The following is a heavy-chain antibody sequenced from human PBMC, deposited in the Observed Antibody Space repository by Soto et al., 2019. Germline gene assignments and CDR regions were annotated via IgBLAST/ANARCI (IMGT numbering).Heavy chain of an antibody. Sequence: QVQLVESGGGVVQPGRSLRLSCGASGFTFSSHGMHWVRQAPGKGLEWVAVIWYDGTNKYYADSVKGRFTISRDNSRNTLSLQMNSLRVEDTAVYYCARWGDHKVFDYWGQGTLVSVSS. CDR3: ARWGDHKVFDY. CDR1: GFTFSSHG. CDR2: IWYDGTNK. D-gene: IGHD3-10*01. J-gene: IGHJ4*02. V-gene: IGHV3-33*01.